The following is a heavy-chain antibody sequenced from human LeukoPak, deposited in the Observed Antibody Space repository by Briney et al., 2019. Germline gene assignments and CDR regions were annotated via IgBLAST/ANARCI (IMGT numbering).Heavy chain of an antibody. J-gene: IGHJ4*02. CDR2: INPSGGST. CDR3: ARRGPLVVAANYFDY. D-gene: IGHD2-15*01. Sequence: ASVKVSCKASGYTFTSYYMHWVRQAPGQGLEWMGIINPSGGSTSYAQKFQGRVTMTRDTSTSTVYMELSSLRSEDTAVYYCARRGPLVVAANYFDYWGQGTLVTVSS. V-gene: IGHV1-46*01. CDR1: GYTFTSYY.